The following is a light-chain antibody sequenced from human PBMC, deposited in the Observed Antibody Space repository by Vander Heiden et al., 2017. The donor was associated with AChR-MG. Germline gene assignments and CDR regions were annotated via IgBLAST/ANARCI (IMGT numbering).Light chain of an antibody. Sequence: EIVMPQSPATLSVSPGERATLSCRASQSVSSNLAWYQQKPGQPPRLLIYGASTRATGIPARFSGSGSGTEFTLTISSLQSEDFAVYYCQQYNNWPRTFGPGTKVDIK. V-gene: IGKV3-15*01. CDR1: QSVSSN. J-gene: IGKJ3*01. CDR3: QQYNNWPRT. CDR2: GAS.